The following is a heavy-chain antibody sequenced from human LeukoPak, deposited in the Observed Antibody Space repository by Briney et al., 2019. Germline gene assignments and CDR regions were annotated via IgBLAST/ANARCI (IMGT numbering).Heavy chain of an antibody. CDR2: ISSSSSYI. D-gene: IGHD6-13*01. V-gene: IGHV3-21*01. Sequence: GGSLRLSCAASGFTFSSYSMNWVRQAPGKGLEWVSSISSSSSYIYYADSVKGRFTISRDNAKNSLYLQMNSLRAEDTAVYYCARQHGSSRQGIDYWGQGTLVTVSS. CDR1: GFTFSSYS. CDR3: ARQHGSSRQGIDY. J-gene: IGHJ4*02.